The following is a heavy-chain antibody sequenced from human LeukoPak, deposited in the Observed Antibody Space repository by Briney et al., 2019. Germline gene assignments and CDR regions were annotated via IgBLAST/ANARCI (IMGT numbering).Heavy chain of an antibody. CDR2: ISGSGGST. CDR3: AKDQKRIDGSSWCYYLNWFDP. Sequence: PGGSLRLSCAAPGFTFSSYAMSWVRQAPGKGLEWVSAISGSGGSTYYADSVKGRFTISRDNSKNTLYLQMNSLRAEDTAVYYCAKDQKRIDGSSWCYYLNWFDPWGQGTLVTVSS. V-gene: IGHV3-23*01. CDR1: GFTFSSYA. J-gene: IGHJ5*02. D-gene: IGHD6-13*01.